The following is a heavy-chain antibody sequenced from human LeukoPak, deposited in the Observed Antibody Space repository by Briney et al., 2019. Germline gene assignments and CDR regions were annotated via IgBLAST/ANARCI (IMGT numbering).Heavy chain of an antibody. V-gene: IGHV4-59*08. CDR3: ARHSITAGTEYTFDI. D-gene: IGHD1-1*01. J-gene: IGHJ3*02. CDR1: GGSISSYY. CDR2: IYYSGST. Sequence: SETLSLTCTVSGGSISSYYWSWIRQPPGKGLEWIGYIYYSGSTKYNPSLKSRVTISVDTSKNQFSLKLSSVTAADTAVYYCARHSITAGTEYTFDIWGQGTMVTVSS.